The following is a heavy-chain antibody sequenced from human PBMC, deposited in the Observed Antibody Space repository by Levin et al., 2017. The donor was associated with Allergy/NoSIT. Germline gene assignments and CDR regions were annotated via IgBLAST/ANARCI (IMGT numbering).Heavy chain of an antibody. Sequence: GGSLRLSCAASGFTFSSYALSWVRQAPGKGLEWVSAISGDATRTYYTDSVRGRLTISRDNSKNTLFLQMDSLRAEDTAVYYCAKEAGQSKPFDFWGPGTLVTISS. V-gene: IGHV3-23*01. CDR3: AKEAGQSKPFDF. D-gene: IGHD1-14*01. CDR2: ISGDATRT. CDR1: GFTFSSYA. J-gene: IGHJ4*02.